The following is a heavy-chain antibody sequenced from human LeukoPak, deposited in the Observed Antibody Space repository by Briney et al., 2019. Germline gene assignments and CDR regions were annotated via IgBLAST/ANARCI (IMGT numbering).Heavy chain of an antibody. CDR1: GFTFSSYW. J-gene: IGHJ4*02. Sequence: GGSLRLSCAASGFTFSSYWMSWVRQAPGKGLEWVANIEQDGSQKYYMDSVKGRFTISRDNAKNSLYLQMNSLRAEDTAVYYCAREIGDYYISSGFDYWGQGTLVTVSS. D-gene: IGHD3-22*01. V-gene: IGHV3-7*01. CDR3: AREIGDYYISSGFDY. CDR2: IEQDGSQK.